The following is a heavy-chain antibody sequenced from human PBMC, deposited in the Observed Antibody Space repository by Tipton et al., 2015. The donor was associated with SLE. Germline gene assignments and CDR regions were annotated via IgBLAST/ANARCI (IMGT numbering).Heavy chain of an antibody. D-gene: IGHD1-26*01. CDR2: ISGSGGST. Sequence: QLVQSGAEVKKPGSSVKVSCKASGGTFSSYAMSWVRQAPGKGLEWVSAISGSGGSTYYADSVRGRFTISRDNSKNTLYLQMNSLRAEDTAVYYCAKDRWEWWELLGSSDAFDIWGQGTMVTVSS. CDR1: GGTFSSYA. CDR3: AKDRWEWWELLGSSDAFDI. J-gene: IGHJ3*02. V-gene: IGHV3-23*04.